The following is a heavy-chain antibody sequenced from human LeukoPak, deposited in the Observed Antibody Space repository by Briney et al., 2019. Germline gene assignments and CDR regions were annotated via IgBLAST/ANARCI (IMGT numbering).Heavy chain of an antibody. CDR1: GFTFSSYW. J-gene: IGHJ3*02. CDR3: ATTRRTSGRYGNAFDI. D-gene: IGHD6-19*01. CDR2: IKQDGSEK. V-gene: IGHV3-7*01. Sequence: GGSLRLSCAASGFTFSSYWMSWVRQAPGKGLEWVANIKQDGSEKYYVDSVKGRFTISRDNAKNSLFLQMSSLRADDTAVYYCATTRRTSGRYGNAFDIWGQGTMVTVSS.